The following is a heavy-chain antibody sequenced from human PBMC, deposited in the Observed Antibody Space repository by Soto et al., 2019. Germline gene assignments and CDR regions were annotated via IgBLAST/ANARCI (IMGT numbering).Heavy chain of an antibody. CDR1: GYTFTSYD. V-gene: IGHV1-8*01. CDR3: GGGTNSNGPGGKRGNYYSGMAV. D-gene: IGHD3-10*01. Sequence: QVQLVQSGAEVKKPGASVKVSCKASGYTFTSYDINWVRQATGQGLEWMGWMNPNSGNTGYAQKSRGRVPRPRKTSIRQANMELRSLRSENRAVFYVGGGTNSNGPGGKRGNYYSGMAVWGQGPRSPSP. CDR2: MNPNSGNT. J-gene: IGHJ6*02.